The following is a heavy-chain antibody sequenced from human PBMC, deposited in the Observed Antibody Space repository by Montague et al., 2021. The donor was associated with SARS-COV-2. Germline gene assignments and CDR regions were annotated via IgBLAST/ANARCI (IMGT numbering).Heavy chain of an antibody. CDR3: ARRGRKLLPVATTIGGFDI. Sequence: SLRLSCAASGFTFSSYEMNWVRQAPGKGLEWVSYISSSGSTIYYADSXXGRFTISRDNAKNSLYLQMNSLRAEDTAVYYCARRGRKLLPVATTIGGFDIWGQGTMVTVSS. D-gene: IGHD5-12*01. V-gene: IGHV3-48*03. J-gene: IGHJ3*02. CDR2: ISSSGSTI. CDR1: GFTFSSYE.